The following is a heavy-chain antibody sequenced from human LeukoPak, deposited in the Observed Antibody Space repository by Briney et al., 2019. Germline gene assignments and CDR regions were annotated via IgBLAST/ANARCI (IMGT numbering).Heavy chain of an antibody. J-gene: IGHJ4*02. CDR1: GFTFSDFS. Sequence: PGGSLRLSCVASGFTFSDFSMNWVRQAPGKGLEWVSYISSTSSIIYYAGSVKGRFTMSRDNAKNSLYLQMNSLRDEDTAVYYCARDLLSGADNFDSWGQGTLVTVSS. V-gene: IGHV3-48*02. CDR3: ARDLLSGADNFDS. CDR2: ISSTSSII. D-gene: IGHD1-26*01.